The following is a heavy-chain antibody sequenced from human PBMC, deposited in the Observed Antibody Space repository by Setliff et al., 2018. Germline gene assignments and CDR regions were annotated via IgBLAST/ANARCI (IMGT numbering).Heavy chain of an antibody. V-gene: IGHV4-4*08. CDR1: GGSISSNC. Sequence: SETLSLTCTVSGGSISSNCWGWVRQPPGKGLEWIGYTYTSGSTNYNPSLKSRGTISVDTSRNQFSLKLSSVTAADTAVYYCVRVEAGYCSSTSCCVGGAFDIWGQGTMVTVSS. CDR3: VRVEAGYCSSTSCCVGGAFDI. CDR2: TYTSGST. J-gene: IGHJ3*02. D-gene: IGHD2-2*03.